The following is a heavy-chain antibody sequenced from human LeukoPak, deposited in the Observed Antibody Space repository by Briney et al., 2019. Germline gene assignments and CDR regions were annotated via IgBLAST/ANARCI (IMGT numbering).Heavy chain of an antibody. V-gene: IGHV3-7*01. CDR3: ARLWGDATIFDL. Sequence: GGSLRLSCAVSGITFSSFWMSWVRQAPGKGLEWVANINRDGSMKYYVDSVKGRFTVSRDNAKNSLYLQTNSLRVEDTAVYYCARLWGDATIFDLWGQGTLVTVSS. D-gene: IGHD5-12*01. CDR1: GITFSSFW. J-gene: IGHJ4*02. CDR2: INRDGSMK.